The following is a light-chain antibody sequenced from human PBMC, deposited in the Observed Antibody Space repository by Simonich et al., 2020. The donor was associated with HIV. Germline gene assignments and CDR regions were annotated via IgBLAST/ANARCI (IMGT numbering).Light chain of an antibody. CDR3: QSYDSSNHWV. CDR1: RGSIASNY. Sequence: NFMLTQPHSVSESPGKTVTISCTRSRGSIASNYVQWYQQRPGSAPTTVIYEDNQSPSGVPDRFSGSIDSSSNSAALTISGLKTEDEADYYCQSYDSSNHWVFGGGTNLTVL. CDR2: EDN. J-gene: IGLJ3*02. V-gene: IGLV6-57*03.